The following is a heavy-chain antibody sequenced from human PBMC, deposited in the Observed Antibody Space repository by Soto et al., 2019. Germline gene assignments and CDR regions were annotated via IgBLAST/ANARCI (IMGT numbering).Heavy chain of an antibody. CDR1: CHSINSYS. V-gene: IGHV4-59*12. CDR2: IHYSGST. D-gene: IGHD3-9*01. CDR3: ARTSISGYDY. J-gene: IGHJ4*02. Sequence: SDTLSLTCTFYCHSINSYSWSWIRQPPGKGLEWITYIHYSGSTKYNPSPKSRITISIDTSRNQISLNMSSLTAADTAVYYCARTSISGYDYWGQGILVTVS.